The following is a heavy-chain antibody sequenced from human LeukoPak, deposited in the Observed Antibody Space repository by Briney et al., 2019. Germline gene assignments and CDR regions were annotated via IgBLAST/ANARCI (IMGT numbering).Heavy chain of an antibody. CDR1: GGSISSGGYY. CDR2: IYHSGST. D-gene: IGHD4-23*01. Sequence: SQTLSLTCTVSGGSISSGGYYWSWPRQPPGKGLEWIGYIYHSGSTYYNPSLKSRVTISVDRSKNQFSLKLSSVTAADTAVYYCARGDYGGNSGRIDYWGQGTLVTVSS. J-gene: IGHJ4*02. V-gene: IGHV4-30-2*01. CDR3: ARGDYGGNSGRIDY.